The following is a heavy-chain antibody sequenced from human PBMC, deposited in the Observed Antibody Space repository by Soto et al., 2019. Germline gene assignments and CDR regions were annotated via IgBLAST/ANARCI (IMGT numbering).Heavy chain of an antibody. V-gene: IGHV3-53*01. Sequence: GGSLRLSCAASGFTVSSKYMSWVRQAPGKGLEWVSVIYSGGSTYYADSVKGRFTISRDNSKNTLYLQMNSLRAEDTAVYYCARAHVGDTAMVTIFDYWGQGTLVTVSS. J-gene: IGHJ4*02. CDR1: GFTVSSKY. CDR3: ARAHVGDTAMVTIFDY. CDR2: IYSGGST. D-gene: IGHD5-18*01.